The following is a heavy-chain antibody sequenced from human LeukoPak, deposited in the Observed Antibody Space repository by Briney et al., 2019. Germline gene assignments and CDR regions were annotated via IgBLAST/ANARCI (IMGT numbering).Heavy chain of an antibody. V-gene: IGHV4-59*01. J-gene: IGHJ4*02. D-gene: IGHD3-3*01. CDR3: ARGGGLDYDFWSGYYGY. Sequence: SETLSLTCTVSGGSISSYYWSWIRQPPGKGLEWIGHIYYSGSTNYNPSLKSRVTISVDTSKNQFSLKMSSVTAADTAVYYCARGGGLDYDFWSGYYGYWGQGTLVPVSS. CDR1: GGSISSYY. CDR2: IYYSGST.